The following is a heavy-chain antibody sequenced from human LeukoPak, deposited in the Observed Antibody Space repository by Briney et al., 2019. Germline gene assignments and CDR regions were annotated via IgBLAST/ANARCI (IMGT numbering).Heavy chain of an antibody. D-gene: IGHD1-26*01. Sequence: SETLSLNCAVYGGSFSGYYWSWVRQPPGEGLEWIGEVHKSGRTNYNPSLKTRVTISIDASKNQLSLELTSVTAADTAVYYCARELLGAPTPGAYWGQGTRGTVSS. CDR2: VHKSGRT. CDR3: ARELLGAPTPGAY. CDR1: GGSFSGYY. J-gene: IGHJ4*02. V-gene: IGHV4-34*01.